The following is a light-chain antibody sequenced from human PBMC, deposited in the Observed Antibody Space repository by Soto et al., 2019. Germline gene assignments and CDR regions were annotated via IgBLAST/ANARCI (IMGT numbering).Light chain of an antibody. CDR2: DAS. CDR3: KQYNSYSPRWT. V-gene: IGKV1-5*01. CDR1: QSISSW. Sequence: DIQMTQSPSTLSASVGDRVTITCRASQSISSWLAWYQQKPGKAPKLLIYDASSLESGVPSRFSGSGSGTEFTLTISSLQPDDFASYYCKQYNSYSPRWTFGQGTKVEIK. J-gene: IGKJ1*01.